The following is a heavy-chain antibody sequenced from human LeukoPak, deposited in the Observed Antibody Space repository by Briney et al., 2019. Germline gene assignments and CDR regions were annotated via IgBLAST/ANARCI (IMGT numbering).Heavy chain of an antibody. CDR1: GFTFSSYA. CDR2: ISGSGGST. CDR3: ARDGASGADFDYYYMDV. J-gene: IGHJ6*03. D-gene: IGHD7-27*01. V-gene: IGHV3-23*01. Sequence: GGSLRLSCAASGFTFSSYAMSWVRQAPGKGLEWVSAISGSGGSTYYADSVKGRFTISRDNSKNTLYLQMNSLRAEDTAVYYCARDGASGADFDYYYMDVWGKGTTVTVSS.